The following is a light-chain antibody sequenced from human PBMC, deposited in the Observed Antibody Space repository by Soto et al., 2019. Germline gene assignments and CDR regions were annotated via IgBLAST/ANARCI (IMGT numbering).Light chain of an antibody. J-gene: IGKJ2*01. CDR2: GAS. Sequence: EIVMTQSPATLSVSPGERVTLSCRASQSVSSDLAWYQQKPGQAPRLLIHGASTRATGVPARFSGSGSGTEFTLAISSVQSEDFAVYYCQQYINWPPTFTFGQGTKLEI. CDR1: QSVSSD. V-gene: IGKV3-15*01. CDR3: QQYINWPPTFT.